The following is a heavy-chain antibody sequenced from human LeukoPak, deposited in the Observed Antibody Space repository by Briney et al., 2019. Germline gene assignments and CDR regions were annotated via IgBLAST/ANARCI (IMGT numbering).Heavy chain of an antibody. CDR1: GGSVINTNW. CDR3: ARWGQVVVAASSTYYFDY. J-gene: IGHJ4*02. Sequence: SETLSLTCGVSGGSVINTNWWTWVRQPPGKGLEWIGEVHLDGRTNYNPSLESRLTVSVDVSENQVSLKLTSVTAADTAVYYCARWGQVVVAASSTYYFDYWGQGTLVTVSS. D-gene: IGHD2-15*01. CDR2: VHLDGRT. V-gene: IGHV4-4*02.